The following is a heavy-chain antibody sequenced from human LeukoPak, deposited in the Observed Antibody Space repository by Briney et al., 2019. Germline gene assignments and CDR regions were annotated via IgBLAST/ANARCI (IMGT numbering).Heavy chain of an antibody. Sequence: GGSLRLSCAASGFTFSSYWMHWVRQAPGKGLVWVSRINSDGSSTGYADSVKGRFTISRDNAKNTLYLQMNSLRAEDTAVYYCAKGGTHYYGSGEGVDYWGQGTLVTVSS. V-gene: IGHV3-74*01. CDR3: AKGGTHYYGSGEGVDY. CDR2: INSDGSST. D-gene: IGHD3-10*01. J-gene: IGHJ4*02. CDR1: GFTFSSYW.